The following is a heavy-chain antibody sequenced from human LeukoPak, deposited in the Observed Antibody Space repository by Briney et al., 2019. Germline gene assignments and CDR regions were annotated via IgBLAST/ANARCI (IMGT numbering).Heavy chain of an antibody. CDR2: IYHGRST. CDR1: GASFNYYY. D-gene: IGHD2-15*01. J-gene: IGHJ4*02. V-gene: IGHV4-34*01. CDR3: ARHVVRDRARGGFDY. Sequence: SKTLSLTCGIYGASFNYYYCSWIRQSPGTGLEWIGNIYHGRSTNYTSLLSSGVIISVATSKNWFSLKLSVVTAADTAVYYCARHVVRDRARGGFDYWGQGTLVTVSS.